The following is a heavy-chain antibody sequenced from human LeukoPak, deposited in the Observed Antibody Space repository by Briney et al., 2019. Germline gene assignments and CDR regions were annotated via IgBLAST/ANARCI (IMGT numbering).Heavy chain of an antibody. J-gene: IGHJ2*01. CDR3: ARSMGFNSWYFDL. CDR2: ISAYNGNT. CDR1: GYTFSSYG. V-gene: IGHV1-18*01. Sequence: ASVKVSCKASGYTFSSYGITWVRQAPGQGLEWMGWISAYNGNTNHVQKLQDRVTMTTDTSTSTAYLELRSLTSDDTGVYYCARSMGFNSWYFDLWGRGTLVTVSS. D-gene: IGHD3-10*01.